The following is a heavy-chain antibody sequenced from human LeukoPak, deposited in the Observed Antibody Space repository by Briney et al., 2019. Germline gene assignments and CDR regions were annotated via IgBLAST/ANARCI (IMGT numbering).Heavy chain of an antibody. CDR3: ARVRTITIFGVVITYYFDY. Sequence: SETLSLTCTVSGGSISSYYWSWIRQPPVKGLEWIGYIYYSGSTNYNPSLKSRVTISVDTSKNQFSLKLSSVTAADTAVYYCARVRTITIFGVVITYYFDYWGQGTLVTVSS. D-gene: IGHD3-3*01. CDR1: GGSISSYY. CDR2: IYYSGST. V-gene: IGHV4-59*01. J-gene: IGHJ4*02.